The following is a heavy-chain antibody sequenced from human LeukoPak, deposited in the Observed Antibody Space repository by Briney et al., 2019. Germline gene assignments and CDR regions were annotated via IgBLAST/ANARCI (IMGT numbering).Heavy chain of an antibody. V-gene: IGHV3-33*01. CDR3: AREEPVAATLFAFVY. CDR1: GFTFGVYG. CDR2: IGHDGTSQ. J-gene: IGHJ4*02. D-gene: IGHD2-15*01. Sequence: PGTSLRLSCAASGFTFGVYGMHWVRQAPGKGLQWVAVIGHDGTSQRHADSVKGRFTISRDNSKNTLYLQMNSLRAEDTAVYYCAREEPVAATLFAFVYWGQGTLVTVSS.